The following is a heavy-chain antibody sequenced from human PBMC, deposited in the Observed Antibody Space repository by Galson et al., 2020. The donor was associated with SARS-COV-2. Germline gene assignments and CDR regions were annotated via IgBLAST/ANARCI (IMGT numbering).Heavy chain of an antibody. Sequence: GGSLRLSCAASGFTFSSSGMHWVRQPPGKGLEWVAVIWYDGSNKYYTDSVKGRFTISRDNSKNTLYLQMNSLRAEDTAVYYCARDMISCGSGSWPFDYWGQGTLVTVSS. CDR2: IWYDGSNK. CDR1: GFTFSSSG. CDR3: ARDMISCGSGSWPFDY. J-gene: IGHJ4*02. D-gene: IGHD3-10*01. V-gene: IGHV3-33*01.